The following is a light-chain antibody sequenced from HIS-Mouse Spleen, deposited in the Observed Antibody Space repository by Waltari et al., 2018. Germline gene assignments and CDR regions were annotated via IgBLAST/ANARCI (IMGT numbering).Light chain of an antibody. CDR2: EVS. J-gene: IGLJ2*01. CDR1: SSDVCGYHY. V-gene: IGLV2-14*01. Sequence: QSALTQPASVSGSHGQSITISCTGTSSDVCGYHYVSWYQQHPGKAPKLMIYEVSNRPSGVSNRFSGSKSGNTASLTISGLQAEDEADYYCSSYTSSSTLVVFGGGTKLTVL. CDR3: SSYTSSSTLVV.